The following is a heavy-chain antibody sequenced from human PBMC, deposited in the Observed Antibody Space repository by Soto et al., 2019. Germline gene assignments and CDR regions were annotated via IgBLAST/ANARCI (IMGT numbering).Heavy chain of an antibody. CDR2: TYYRSKWYN. CDR3: ARGKYSGIDV. CDR1: GYSFSSNGVA. D-gene: IGHD6-13*01. V-gene: IGHV6-1*01. Sequence: PXQTLSLTFAISGYSFSSNGVAWNLIRQSPSRGLEWLGRTYYRSKWYNDYAVSVKSRITVNPDTSKNQFSLQLSSVTPEDTAVYYCARGKYSGIDVWGQGTMVTVSS. J-gene: IGHJ3*01.